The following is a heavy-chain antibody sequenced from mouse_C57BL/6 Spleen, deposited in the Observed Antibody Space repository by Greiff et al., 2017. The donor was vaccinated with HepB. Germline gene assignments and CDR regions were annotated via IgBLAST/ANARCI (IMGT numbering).Heavy chain of an antibody. CDR1: GYTFTDYN. J-gene: IGHJ3*01. CDR2: INPNNGGT. D-gene: IGHD2-12*01. CDR3: ARRCYSDAGWFAY. Sequence: EVQLQQSGPELVKPGASVKISCKASGYTFTDYNMDWVKQSHGKSLEWIGDINPNNGGTIYNQKFKGKATLTVDKSSSTAYMELRSLTSEDTAVYYGARRCYSDAGWFAYWGQGTLVTVSA. V-gene: IGHV1-18*01.